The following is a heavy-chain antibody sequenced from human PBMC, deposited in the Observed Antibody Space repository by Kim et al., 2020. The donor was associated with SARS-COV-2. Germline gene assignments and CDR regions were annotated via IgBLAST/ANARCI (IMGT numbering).Heavy chain of an antibody. CDR2: KGNK. Sequence: KGNKKYSEKFPDRITGTRDTSASTVYMELGSLRSEDTAVYYCARNDYFDYWGQGTLVTVSS. J-gene: IGHJ4*02. CDR3: ARNDYFDY. V-gene: IGHV1-3*01.